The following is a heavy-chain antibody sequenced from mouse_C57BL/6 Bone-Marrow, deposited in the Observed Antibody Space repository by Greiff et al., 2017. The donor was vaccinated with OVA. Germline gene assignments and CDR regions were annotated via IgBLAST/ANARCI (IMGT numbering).Heavy chain of an antibody. V-gene: IGHV5-15*01. Sequence: EVHLVESGGGLVQPGGSLKLSCAASGFTFSDYGMAWVRQAPRQGPEWVAFISNLAYSIYYADTVTGRFTISRENAKNTLYLEMSSLRSEDTAMYYCARQGSLAWFAYWGQGTLVTVSA. D-gene: IGHD1-1*02. CDR1: GFTFSDYG. CDR3: ARQGSLAWFAY. CDR2: ISNLAYSI. J-gene: IGHJ3*01.